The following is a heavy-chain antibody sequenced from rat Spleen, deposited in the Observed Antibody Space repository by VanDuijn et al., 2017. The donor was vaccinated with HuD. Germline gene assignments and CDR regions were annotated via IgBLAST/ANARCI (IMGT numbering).Heavy chain of an antibody. CDR1: GFTFSSNW. Sequence: EVQLVESGGGLVQPGRSMKLSCAASGFTFSSNWLNWIRQVPGKGLEWVATITHIGATSYYPDSVKGRFTISRDNAKSTLYLQMNSLRSEDTATYYCARGYNSGSDWGQGVMVTVSS. CDR2: ITHIGATS. V-gene: IGHV5-31*01. J-gene: IGHJ2*01. CDR3: ARGYNSGSD. D-gene: IGHD4-3*01.